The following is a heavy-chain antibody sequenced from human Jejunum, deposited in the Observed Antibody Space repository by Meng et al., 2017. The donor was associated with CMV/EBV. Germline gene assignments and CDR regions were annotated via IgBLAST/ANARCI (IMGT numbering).Heavy chain of an antibody. CDR2: ISWNSGNA. Sequence: FYEYAMHWVRQVPGKGLEWVSGISWNSGNAGYADSVKGRFTISRDNAKNSLYLEMNSLRPDDTALYYCAKAPSGGWNYFFYFDIWGQGTLVTVSS. CDR3: AKAPSGGWNYFFYFDI. CDR1: FYEYA. V-gene: IGHV3-9*01. D-gene: IGHD1-7*01. J-gene: IGHJ4*02.